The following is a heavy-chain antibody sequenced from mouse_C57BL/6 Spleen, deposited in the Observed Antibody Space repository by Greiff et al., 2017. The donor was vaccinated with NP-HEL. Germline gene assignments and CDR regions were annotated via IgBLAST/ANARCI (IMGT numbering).Heavy chain of an antibody. CDR2: FYPGSGSI. Sequence: QVHVKQSGAELVKPGASVKLSCKASGYTFTEYTIHWVKQRSGQGLEWIGWFYPGSGSIKYNAKFKDKATLTADTSSSTVYLELCILTSEDSAVYVCARHEEGGYGSSLYYCDYWGQGTTLTVSS. D-gene: IGHD1-1*01. J-gene: IGHJ2*01. V-gene: IGHV1-62-2*01. CDR3: ARHEEGGYGSSLYYCDY. CDR1: GYTFTEYT.